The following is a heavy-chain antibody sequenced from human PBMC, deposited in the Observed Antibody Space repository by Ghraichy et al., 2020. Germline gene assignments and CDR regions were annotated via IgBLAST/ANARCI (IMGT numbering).Heavy chain of an antibody. V-gene: IGHV4-61*10. J-gene: IGHJ5*02. D-gene: IGHD3-3*01. Sequence: SETLSLTCTVSGGSVSSGCYYWSWIRQPAGKGLQWIGHIFSGGSTKYNPSLKSRVTISLDTSKNQFSLTLNSVTASDTAVYYCARVNVASYGYYTLWFYPGGQGTQVTVAS. CDR1: GGSVSSGCYY. CDR2: IFSGGST. CDR3: ARVNVASYGYYTLWFYP.